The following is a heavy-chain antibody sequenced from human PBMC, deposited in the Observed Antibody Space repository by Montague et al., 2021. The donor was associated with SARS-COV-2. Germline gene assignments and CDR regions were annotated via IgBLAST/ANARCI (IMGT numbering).Heavy chain of an antibody. CDR2: TYYRSKWYN. V-gene: IGHV6-1*01. D-gene: IGHD2-21*02. CDR1: GDSVSSSIAT. Sequence: CAISGDSVSSSIATWNWIRQSPSRGLEWLGRTYYRSKWYNDYAVSVKRRVIINPDTSNNRISLQLNSVTPEDTAVYYCARAYCGGDCYFYWYFDLWGRGTLVTVSS. J-gene: IGHJ2*01. CDR3: ARAYCGGDCYFYWYFDL.